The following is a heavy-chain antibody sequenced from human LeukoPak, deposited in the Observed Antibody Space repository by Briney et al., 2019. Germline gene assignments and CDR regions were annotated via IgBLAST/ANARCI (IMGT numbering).Heavy chain of an antibody. CDR3: ARVLNSGWFFDF. CDR1: GFTFSNYA. D-gene: IGHD6-19*01. Sequence: GGSLRLSCAASGFTFSNYAMTWVRQAPGKGLEWVSFISGTSGSTYYADSVGGRFTISRDNSKNTVYLQMNSLRVDDTALYYCARVLNSGWFFDFWGQGTLVTVSS. J-gene: IGHJ4*02. V-gene: IGHV3-23*01. CDR2: ISGTSGST.